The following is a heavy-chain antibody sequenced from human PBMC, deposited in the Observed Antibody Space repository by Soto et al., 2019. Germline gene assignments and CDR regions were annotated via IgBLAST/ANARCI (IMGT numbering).Heavy chain of an antibody. CDR2: IYHSGST. D-gene: IGHD2-15*01. CDR3: ARGQVVAAQH. Sequence: QLQLQESGSGLVKPSQTLSLTCAVSGGSISSGGYSWSWIRQPPGKGLEWIGYIYHSGSTYYNPSTXSXAXIXXDRSKNQFSLKLSSVTAADTAVYYCARGQVVAAQHWGQGTLVTVSS. J-gene: IGHJ4*02. V-gene: IGHV4-30-2*01. CDR1: GGSISSGGYS.